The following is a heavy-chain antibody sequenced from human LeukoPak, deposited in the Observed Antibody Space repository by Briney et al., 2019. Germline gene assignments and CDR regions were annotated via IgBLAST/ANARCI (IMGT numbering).Heavy chain of an antibody. CDR2: ISGSGGST. Sequence: PGGSLRLSCAASGFTFSSYAMSWVRQAPGKGLEWVSAISGSGGSTYYADSVKGRFTISRDNSKNMLYLQMNSLSAEDTAVYYCAKDGQDIVVDIGGYFDYWGQGTLVTVSS. V-gene: IGHV3-23*01. D-gene: IGHD2-15*01. CDR1: GFTFSSYA. CDR3: AKDGQDIVVDIGGYFDY. J-gene: IGHJ4*02.